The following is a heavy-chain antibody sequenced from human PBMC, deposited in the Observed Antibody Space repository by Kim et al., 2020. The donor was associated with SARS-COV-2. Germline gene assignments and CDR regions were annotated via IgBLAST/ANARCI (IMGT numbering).Heavy chain of an antibody. V-gene: IGHV3-49*04. CDR2: IRSKAYGGTT. CDR1: GFTFGDCA. CDR3: TRLEMSTIWVDY. D-gene: IGHD3-16*01. Sequence: GGSLRLSCTASGFTFGDCAMSWVRQAPGKGLEWVGFIRSKAYGGTTEYAASVKGRFSISRDDSKSIAYLQMNSLKTEDTAVYFCTRLEMSTIWVDYWGQGTLVTVSS. J-gene: IGHJ4*02.